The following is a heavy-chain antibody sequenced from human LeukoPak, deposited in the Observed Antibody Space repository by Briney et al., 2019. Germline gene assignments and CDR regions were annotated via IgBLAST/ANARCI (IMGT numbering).Heavy chain of an antibody. CDR2: INPGGSSI. D-gene: IGHD1-14*01. CDR3: ARSNQADDY. J-gene: IGHJ4*02. V-gene: IGHV3-74*01. CDR1: GFTFSSYW. Sequence: GGSLRLSCAASGFTFSSYWMHWVRQVPGKGLVWVARINPGGSSITYADSVKGRFTMSRDNAKNTLYLQMDSLRAEDTGVYYCARSNQADDYWGQGTLVTVSS.